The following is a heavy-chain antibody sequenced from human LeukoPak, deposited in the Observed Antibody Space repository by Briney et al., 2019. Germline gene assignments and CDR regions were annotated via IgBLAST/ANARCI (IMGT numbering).Heavy chain of an antibody. J-gene: IGHJ4*02. CDR3: AKVSSSGWYAPFDY. CDR1: GFTFSSYA. Sequence: GGSLRLPCAASGFTFSSYAMSWVRQAPGKGLEWVSSISGSGTGTYHADSVRGRFTISRDNPKNTLYLQMNSLRDEDTAVYYCAKVSSSGWYAPFDYWGQGTLVTVSS. V-gene: IGHV3-23*01. CDR2: ISGSGTGT. D-gene: IGHD6-19*01.